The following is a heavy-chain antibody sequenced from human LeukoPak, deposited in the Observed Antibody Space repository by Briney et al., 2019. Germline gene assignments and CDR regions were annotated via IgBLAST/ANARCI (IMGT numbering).Heavy chain of an antibody. CDR1: GYTLTELS. V-gene: IGHV1-24*01. CDR3: ATAGPRLYYFDY. CDR2: FDPEDGET. Sequence: ASVTVSCKVSGYTLTELSMHWVRQAPGKGLEWMGGFDPEDGETIYAQKFQGRVTMTEDTSTDTAYMELSSLRSEDTAVYCCATAGPRLYYFDYWGQGTLVTVSS. J-gene: IGHJ4*02.